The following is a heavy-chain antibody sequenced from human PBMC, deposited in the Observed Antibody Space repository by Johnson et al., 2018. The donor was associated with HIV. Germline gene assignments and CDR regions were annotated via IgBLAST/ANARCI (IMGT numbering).Heavy chain of an antibody. V-gene: IGHV3-30*02. CDR1: GFTFRSYG. D-gene: IGHD2-8*01. Sequence: QVQLVESGGGVVQPGGSLRLSCAASGFTFRSYGMHWVRQAPGKGLEWVAFIRHDGSNKYYADSVKGRFTISRDNSKNTLYLQMNSLRAEDTAVYYCAKVGPANDVLGAGDAFDVWGQGTMLTVSS. J-gene: IGHJ3*01. CDR3: AKVGPANDVLGAGDAFDV. CDR2: IRHDGSNK.